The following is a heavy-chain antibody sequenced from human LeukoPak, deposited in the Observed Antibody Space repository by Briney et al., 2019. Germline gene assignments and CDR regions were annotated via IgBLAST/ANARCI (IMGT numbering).Heavy chain of an antibody. CDR3: ASTVMEWDYFDY. Sequence: SVKVSCKATGVAFSSYAISWVRQAPGQGLEWMGGIIPIFGTANYAQKFQGRVTITTDESTSTAYMELSSLRSEDTAVYYCASTVMEWDYFDYWGQGTLVTVSS. V-gene: IGHV1-69*05. CDR2: IIPIFGTA. J-gene: IGHJ4*02. D-gene: IGHD4-17*01. CDR1: GVAFSSYA.